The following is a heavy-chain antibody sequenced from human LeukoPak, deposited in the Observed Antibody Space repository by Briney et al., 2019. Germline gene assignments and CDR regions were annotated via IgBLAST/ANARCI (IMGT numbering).Heavy chain of an antibody. CDR2: IRNDGSNE. D-gene: IGHD3-16*02. CDR3: AKGAGITFGGVIAPDF. CDR1: GFTFSSYG. V-gene: IGHV3-30*02. Sequence: GGSLRLSCATSGFTFSSYGMHWVRQAPGKGLEWVAFIRNDGSNEYYEDSVKGRFTISRDNSRNTVYLQMNSLRAEDTAEYYCAKGAGITFGGVIAPDFWGQGTLVTVSS. J-gene: IGHJ4*02.